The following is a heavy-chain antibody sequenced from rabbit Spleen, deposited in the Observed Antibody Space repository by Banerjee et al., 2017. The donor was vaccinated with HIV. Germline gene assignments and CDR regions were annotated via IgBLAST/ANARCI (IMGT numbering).Heavy chain of an antibody. CDR2: IYPDGSGST. CDR3: ARGSAAMTMMITGFFFNL. J-gene: IGHJ4*01. V-gene: IGHV1S40*01. D-gene: IGHD2-1*01. Sequence: QSLEESGGDMVKPGASLTLTCTASGFSFSSSYYICWVRQAPGKGPEWIGCIYPDGSGSTAYASWAKGRFTISKASSATVTLQMTSLTAADTATYFCARGSAAMTMMITGFFFNLWGPGTLVTVS. CDR1: GFSFSSSYY.